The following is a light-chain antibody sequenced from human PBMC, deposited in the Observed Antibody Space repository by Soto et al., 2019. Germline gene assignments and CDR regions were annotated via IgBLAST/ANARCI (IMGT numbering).Light chain of an antibody. CDR1: QSVSSN. Sequence: EIVMTQSPATLSVSPGERATLSCRASQSVSSNLAWYQQKPGQAPRLLIYGASIRATGIPAMFSGSGSGTEFTLTISSLQSEDFAVYYCQHLFTFGPGTKVDIK. J-gene: IGKJ3*01. V-gene: IGKV3D-15*01. CDR2: GAS. CDR3: QHLFT.